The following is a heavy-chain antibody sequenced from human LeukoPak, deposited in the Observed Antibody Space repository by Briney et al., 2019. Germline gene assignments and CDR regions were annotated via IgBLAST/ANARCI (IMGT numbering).Heavy chain of an antibody. CDR3: ARDKVGQGYYGSGSYYNGYYYYGMDV. Sequence: ASVKVSRKASVYTLTSYYMHWVRQAPGQGLEWMGIINPSGGSTSYAQKFQGRVTMTRDTSTSTVYMEQSSLRSEDTAVYYGARDKVGQGYYGSGSYYNGYYYYGMDVWGKGTTVTVSS. CDR1: VYTLTSYY. CDR2: INPSGGST. V-gene: IGHV1-46*01. J-gene: IGHJ6*04. D-gene: IGHD3-10*01.